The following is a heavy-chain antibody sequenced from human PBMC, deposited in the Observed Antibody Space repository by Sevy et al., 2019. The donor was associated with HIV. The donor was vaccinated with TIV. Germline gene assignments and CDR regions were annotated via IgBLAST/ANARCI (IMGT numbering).Heavy chain of an antibody. J-gene: IGHJ4*02. CDR1: GFTFNNYW. V-gene: IGHV3-7*03. Sequence: GGSLRLSCAVSGFTFNNYWMSWVRQAPGKGLEWVAAINQDGSDKYSSDSVKDRFTISRDNAENSLFLQMNSLRVGDTAMYYCATSTMMGASSLYDYWGQGTLVTVSS. CDR2: INQDGSDK. D-gene: IGHD3-22*01. CDR3: ATSTMMGASSLYDY.